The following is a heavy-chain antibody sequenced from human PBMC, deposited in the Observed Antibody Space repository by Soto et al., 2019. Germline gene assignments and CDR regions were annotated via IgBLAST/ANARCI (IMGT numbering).Heavy chain of an antibody. Sequence: GGSLRLSCAASGFTFSNAWMSWVRQAPGKGLEWVGRIKSKTDGGTTDYAAPVKGRFTISRDDSKNTLYLQMNSLKTEDTAVYYCTTGVEYSSSAVGMDVWGQGTTVTVSS. CDR2: IKSKTDGGTT. CDR3: TTGVEYSSSAVGMDV. J-gene: IGHJ6*02. D-gene: IGHD6-6*01. CDR1: GFTFSNAW. V-gene: IGHV3-15*01.